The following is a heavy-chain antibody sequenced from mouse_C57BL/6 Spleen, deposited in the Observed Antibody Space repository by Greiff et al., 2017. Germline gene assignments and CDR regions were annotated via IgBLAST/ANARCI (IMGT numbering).Heavy chain of an antibody. CDR2: IDPSASYT. CDR3: ARRDVGSSPYYYAMDC. CDR1: GYTFTSYW. Sequence: QVQLQQSGAELVMPGASVKLSCKASGYTFTSYWMHWVKQRPGQGLEWIGEIDPSASYTNYNQKFKGKSTLTVDKSSSIAYMQLSSLTSEDSAVYYCARRDVGSSPYYYAMDCWGQGTSVTVAS. D-gene: IGHD1-1*01. V-gene: IGHV1-69*01. J-gene: IGHJ4*01.